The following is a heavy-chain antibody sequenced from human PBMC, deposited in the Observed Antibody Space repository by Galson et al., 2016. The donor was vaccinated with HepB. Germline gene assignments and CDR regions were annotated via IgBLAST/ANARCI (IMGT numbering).Heavy chain of an antibody. CDR3: AKDLLGWSFDY. J-gene: IGHJ4*02. V-gene: IGHV3-23*01. CDR2: IEGSNDNT. D-gene: IGHD2-15*01. Sequence: AMTWVRQAPGKGLEWVAGIEGSNDNTHYADSVKGRFTISRDKSKNTLDLQMNTLRAEDTAVYFCAKDLLGWSFDYWGQGALVSVSS. CDR1: A.